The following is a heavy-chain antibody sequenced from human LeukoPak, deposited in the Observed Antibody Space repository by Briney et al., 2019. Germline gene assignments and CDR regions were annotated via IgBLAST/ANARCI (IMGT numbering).Heavy chain of an antibody. D-gene: IGHD3-16*01. J-gene: IGHJ6*03. Sequence: GESLRLSCRTSVFTFWRRGMNWLRHRPGKGLEWVAYLSPGSGIIYYAESVKGRFTVPRDDAKNSLYLQMNNLRVEDTAVYSCARIDGPTVYTYYMDLWDKGTTVTVAS. CDR1: VFTFWRRG. V-gene: IGHV3-48*04. CDR2: LSPGSGII. CDR3: ARIDGPTVYTYYMDL.